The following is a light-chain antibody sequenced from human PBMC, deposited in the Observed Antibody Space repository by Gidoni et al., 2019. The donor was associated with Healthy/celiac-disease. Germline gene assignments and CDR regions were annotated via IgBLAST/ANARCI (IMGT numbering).Light chain of an antibody. J-gene: IGLJ1*01. Sequence: SALTHPPSLSASPGPSITISCTGTSSDVGGYNYVSWYPQHPGKAPKLMIYDVSNRPSGVSNRFSGSKSGNTASLTIAGLQAEDEADYYCSSYTSSSTGVFGTGTKVTVL. CDR1: SSDVGGYNY. CDR3: SSYTSSSTGV. CDR2: DVS. V-gene: IGLV2-14*03.